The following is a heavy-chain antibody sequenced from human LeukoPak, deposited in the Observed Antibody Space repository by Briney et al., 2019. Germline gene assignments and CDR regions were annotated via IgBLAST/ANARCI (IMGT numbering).Heavy chain of an antibody. V-gene: IGHV3-30*18. J-gene: IGHJ4*02. D-gene: IGHD5-18*01. CDR1: GFTFSSYG. Sequence: PGGSLRLSCAASGFTFSSYGMHWVRQARGKGLEWVAAISYDGSDKYSADSVKGRFTISRDNSKNTLYLQMNSLRAEDTAVYYCAKNAHYQGYSYGGIDYWGQGTLVTVSS. CDR2: ISYDGSDK. CDR3: AKNAHYQGYSYGGIDY.